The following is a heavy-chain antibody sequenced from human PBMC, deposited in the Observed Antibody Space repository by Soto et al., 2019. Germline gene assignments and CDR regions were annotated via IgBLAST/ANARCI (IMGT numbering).Heavy chain of an antibody. J-gene: IGHJ4*02. V-gene: IGHV5-51*01. CDR3: ARRRYDLLTGYYEAPDY. CDR2: IHPGDSDT. Sequence: PGESLKISCEGSGYRLTNYWIGWVRQMPGKGLEWMGIIHPGDSDTRYSPSFQGQVTISADRSISTAYLQWSSLRASDTAMYYCARRRYDLLTGYYEAPDYWGQGTLVTVSS. CDR1: GYRLTNYW. D-gene: IGHD3-9*01.